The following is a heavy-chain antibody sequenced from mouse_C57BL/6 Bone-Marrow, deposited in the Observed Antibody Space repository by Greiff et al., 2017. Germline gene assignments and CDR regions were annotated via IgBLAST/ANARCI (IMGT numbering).Heavy chain of an antibody. CDR3: ARLGWAWFAN. Sequence: VQLVESGAELARPGASVKMSCKASGYTFTSYMMHWVKQRPGQGLEWIGLINPSSGYTKYNQKFKDKATLTADKSSSTAYMQLRSLPSEYSAVYYCARLGWAWFANWDQGALVTVSA. CDR2: INPSSGYT. V-gene: IGHV1-4*01. D-gene: IGHD2-3*01. J-gene: IGHJ3*01. CDR1: GYTFTSYM.